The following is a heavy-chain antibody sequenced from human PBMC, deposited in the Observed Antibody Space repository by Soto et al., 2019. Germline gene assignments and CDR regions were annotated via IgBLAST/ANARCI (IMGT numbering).Heavy chain of an antibody. CDR2: SFSNGEK. CDR1: GFSLKNARMG. J-gene: IGHJ4*02. D-gene: IGHD4-17*01. CDR3: ARVTTVTRGYFDF. Sequence: QVTLKESGPVLVKPTETLTLTCTVSGFSLKNARMGLSWIRQSPGKALEWLAHSFSNGEKSFRTSLKSRVTVSKDTSKSQVVLTMTNMDPVDTATYFCARVTTVTRGYFDFWGQGALVTVSP. V-gene: IGHV2-26*01.